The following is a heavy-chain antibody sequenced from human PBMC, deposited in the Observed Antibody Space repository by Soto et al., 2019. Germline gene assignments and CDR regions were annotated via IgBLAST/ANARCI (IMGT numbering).Heavy chain of an antibody. V-gene: IGHV3-7*01. CDR1: GFTFSSYW. CDR3: ARDAGRQLRRFDY. D-gene: IGHD2-2*01. J-gene: IGHJ4*02. Sequence: GGSLRLSCAAAGFTFSSYWMSWVRQAPGKGLEWVANIKQDGSEKYYVDSVKGRFTISRDNAKNSLYLQMNSLRAEDTAVYYWARDAGRQLRRFDYWGQGTLVTVSS. CDR2: IKQDGSEK.